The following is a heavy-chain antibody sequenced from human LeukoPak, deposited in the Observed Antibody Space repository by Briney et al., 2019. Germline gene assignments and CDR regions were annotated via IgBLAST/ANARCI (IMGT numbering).Heavy chain of an antibody. Sequence: SEILSLTCAVYGGSFSGYYWSWIRQPPGKGLEWIGEINHSGSTNYNPSLKSRVTISVDTSKNQFSLKLSSVTAADTAVYYCARGKWLQLDYWGQGTLVTVSS. J-gene: IGHJ4*02. CDR3: ARGKWLQLDY. CDR2: INHSGST. V-gene: IGHV4-34*01. CDR1: GGSFSGYY. D-gene: IGHD5-24*01.